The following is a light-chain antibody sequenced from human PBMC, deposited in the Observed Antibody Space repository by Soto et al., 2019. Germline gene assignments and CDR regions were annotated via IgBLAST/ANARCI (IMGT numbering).Light chain of an antibody. CDR2: EVT. Sequence: QSALTQPASVSGSPGQSITIPCTGTSSDIGYYNYVSWYQQHPGKAPKLMISEVTNRPSGVSNRFSGSKSGNTASLTISGLQAEDEAEYYCSSYTTTSSYVFGGGTKVTV. J-gene: IGLJ1*01. V-gene: IGLV2-14*01. CDR3: SSYTTTSSYV. CDR1: SSDIGYYNY.